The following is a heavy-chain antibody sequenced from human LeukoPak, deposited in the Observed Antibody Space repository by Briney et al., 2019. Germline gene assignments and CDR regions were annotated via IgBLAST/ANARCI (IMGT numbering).Heavy chain of an antibody. D-gene: IGHD3-10*01. CDR1: GFTFSDYY. J-gene: IGHJ4*02. Sequence: PGGSLRLSCAASGFTFSDYYMSWIRQAPGKGLEWVSYISSSSSYTNYADSVKGRFTISRDNAKNSLYLQMNSLRAEDTAVYYCARATVRFGELSNFDYWGLGTLVTVSS. V-gene: IGHV3-11*06. CDR2: ISSSSSYT. CDR3: ARATVRFGELSNFDY.